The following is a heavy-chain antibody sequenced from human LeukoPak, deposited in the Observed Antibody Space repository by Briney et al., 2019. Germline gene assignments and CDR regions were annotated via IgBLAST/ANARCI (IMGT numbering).Heavy chain of an antibody. CDR1: GFTFRSYG. J-gene: IGHJ4*02. CDR2: ISGSGGTR. V-gene: IGHV3-23*01. D-gene: IGHD3-16*01. CDR3: AKIISPPWGGFDY. Sequence: GGSLRLSCAAPGFTFRSYGMSWVRQAPGKGLEWVSAISGSGGTRYSADSVKGRFTISRDNSQNTLYLQMSSLRAEDTAVYYCAKIISPPWGGFDYWGQGTLVTVSS.